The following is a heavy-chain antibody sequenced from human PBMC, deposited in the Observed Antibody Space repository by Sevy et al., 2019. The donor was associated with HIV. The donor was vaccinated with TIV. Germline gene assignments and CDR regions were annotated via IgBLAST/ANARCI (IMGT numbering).Heavy chain of an antibody. Sequence: GGSLRLSCAASGFTFSNYYMNWVRQGPGKGLVWVARLNGDGRDINYADSVRGRFTISRDNTKNTPYLQMSSLRGEDTAVYYCFVRIRDSSEIDYWGQGTLVTVSS. D-gene: IGHD6-6*01. V-gene: IGHV3-74*01. CDR1: GFTFSNYY. CDR3: FVRIRDSSEIDY. J-gene: IGHJ4*02. CDR2: LNGDGRDI.